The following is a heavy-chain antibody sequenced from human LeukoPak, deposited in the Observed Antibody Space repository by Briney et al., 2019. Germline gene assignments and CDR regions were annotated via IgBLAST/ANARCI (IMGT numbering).Heavy chain of an antibody. CDR1: GFTFSSYG. CDR3: ARLSRGLNAFDI. Sequence: GGSLRLSCAASGFTFSSYGMHWVRQAPGKGLEWVAVIWYDGSNKYYADSVKGRFTISRDNSKNTLYLQMNSLRAEDTAVCYCARLSRGLNAFDIWGQGTMVTVSS. J-gene: IGHJ3*02. V-gene: IGHV3-33*01. CDR2: IWYDGSNK.